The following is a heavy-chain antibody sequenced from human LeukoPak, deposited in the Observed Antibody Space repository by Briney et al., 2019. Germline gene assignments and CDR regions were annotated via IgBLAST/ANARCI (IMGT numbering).Heavy chain of an antibody. D-gene: IGHD6-25*01. V-gene: IGHV3-74*01. CDR3: ASLRLQGYMDV. CDR1: GFTFSSYW. Sequence: PGGSLRLSCAASGFTFSSYWMHWVRQAPGKGLVWVSRINTDGSSTSYADSVKGRFTISRDNAKNTLYLQMNSLRAEDTAVYYCASLRLQGYMDVWGKGTTVTVSS. J-gene: IGHJ6*03. CDR2: INTDGSST.